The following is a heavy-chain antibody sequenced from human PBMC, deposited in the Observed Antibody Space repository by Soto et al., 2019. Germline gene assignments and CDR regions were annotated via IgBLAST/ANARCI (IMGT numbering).Heavy chain of an antibody. CDR2: IIPSFGTA. Sequence: QVQLVQSGAEVKKPGSSVKVSCKASGGTFSNYAISWVRQAPGQGLEWMGGIIPSFGTANYAQNFQDRVTITADKSTSTAYLELRSLRSEDTAAYYCARPLYYYDSSGYYVTSEYFQHWGQGTLVTVSS. J-gene: IGHJ1*01. CDR3: ARPLYYYDSSGYYVTSEYFQH. V-gene: IGHV1-69*06. D-gene: IGHD3-22*01. CDR1: GGTFSNYA.